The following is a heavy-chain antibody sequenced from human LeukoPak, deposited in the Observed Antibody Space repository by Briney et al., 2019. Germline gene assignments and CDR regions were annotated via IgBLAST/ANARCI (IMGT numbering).Heavy chain of an antibody. J-gene: IGHJ4*02. CDR1: GGSIHSYY. Sequence: SETLSLTCTVSGGSIHSYYWSWIRQPPGRRLEYIGYIYYTGSTNYNPSLKSRVTISVDMSKNQFSLKLSSVTAADTAVYYCARDPPGSGSFLDNWGQGTLVTVSS. CDR3: ARDPPGSGSFLDN. D-gene: IGHD3-10*01. V-gene: IGHV4-59*01. CDR2: IYYTGST.